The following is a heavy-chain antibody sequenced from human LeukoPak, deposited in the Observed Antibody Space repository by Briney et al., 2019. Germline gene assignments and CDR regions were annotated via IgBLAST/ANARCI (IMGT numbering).Heavy chain of an antibody. CDR1: GYTFSNYD. D-gene: IGHD2-15*01. Sequence: ASVTVSCTASGYTFSNYDINWVRQAPGQGLEWMGWMNPNSGNTGYAQKFQGRVTMTRDTSISTAYMELSSLRSEDAAVYYCTRGAVSEDCSGGSCYRWDQWGQGTLVAVSS. CDR3: TRGAVSEDCSGGSCYRWDQ. V-gene: IGHV1-8*01. J-gene: IGHJ4*02. CDR2: MNPNSGNT.